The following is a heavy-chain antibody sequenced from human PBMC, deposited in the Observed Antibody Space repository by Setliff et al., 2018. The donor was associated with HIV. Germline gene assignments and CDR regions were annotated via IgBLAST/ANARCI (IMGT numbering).Heavy chain of an antibody. CDR1: GGSIRSGGYY. Sequence: TLSLTCTVSGGSIRSGGYYWSWIRQHPGKGLEWIGYIYYSGSTYYNPSLKSRVTISVDTSKNQFSLRLSSVTAADTAVYYCARSPGLSYCSGGSCYDYFDYWGQGTLVTVSS. CDR3: ARSPGLSYCSGGSCYDYFDY. V-gene: IGHV4-31*03. D-gene: IGHD2-15*01. J-gene: IGHJ4*02. CDR2: IYYSGST.